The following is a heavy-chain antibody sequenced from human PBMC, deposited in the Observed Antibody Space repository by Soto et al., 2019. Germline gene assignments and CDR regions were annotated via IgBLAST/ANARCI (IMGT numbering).Heavy chain of an antibody. Sequence: EVQILESGGGLVQPGGSLRLSCAASGFTFINYAMSWVRQAPGKGLEWVSTIGGGDGSTYYADSVKGRFTISRDNSNSALYLQMNSLRVGDTAIYYCAKGILVKPPGTRTFDLWGQGTMVIVSS. D-gene: IGHD6-13*01. V-gene: IGHV3-23*01. CDR2: IGGGDGST. CDR1: GFTFINYA. CDR3: AKGILVKPPGTRTFDL. J-gene: IGHJ3*01.